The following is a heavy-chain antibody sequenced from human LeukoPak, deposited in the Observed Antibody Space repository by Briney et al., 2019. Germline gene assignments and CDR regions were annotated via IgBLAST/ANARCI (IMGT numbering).Heavy chain of an antibody. D-gene: IGHD1-26*01. CDR2: IRYDGSNK. J-gene: IGHJ4*02. V-gene: IGHV3-30*02. Sequence: PGGSLRLSCAASGFTFSSYGMHWVRQAPGKGLEWVAFIRYDGSNKYYADSVKGRFTISRDNSKNTLYLQMNSLRAEDTAVYYCAKDEMVGATHFDYWGQGTLVTVSS. CDR3: AKDEMVGATHFDY. CDR1: GFTFSSYG.